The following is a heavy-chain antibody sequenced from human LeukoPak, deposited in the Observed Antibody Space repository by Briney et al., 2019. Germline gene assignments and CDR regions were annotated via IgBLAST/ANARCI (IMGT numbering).Heavy chain of an antibody. V-gene: IGHV4-39*01. CDR1: GGSISSSCYC. CDR2: IYYSGNT. D-gene: IGHD1-26*01. Sequence: SETLSLTCTVSGGSISSSCYCWGWIRPPPGQGLEWDGSIYYSGNTYHNPPLKSRVTISVDTYKHQFSLKLSAVAAEDTAVYCGGRRVMGATWDYWGQGTLVTVSS. J-gene: IGHJ4*02. CDR3: GRRVMGATWDY.